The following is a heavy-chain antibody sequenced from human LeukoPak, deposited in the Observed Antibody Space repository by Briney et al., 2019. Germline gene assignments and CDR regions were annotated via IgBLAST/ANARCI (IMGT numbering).Heavy chain of an antibody. Sequence: ASVKVSCKASGYTFTSYGISWVRQAPGQGLEWMGGIIPIFGSPNYAQNFQGRVMITTDESTSTAYMELSSLRSEDTAVYYCARLGERGAFEIWGQGTMVTVSS. J-gene: IGHJ3*02. V-gene: IGHV1-69*05. CDR3: ARLGERGAFEI. D-gene: IGHD3-10*01. CDR2: IIPIFGSP. CDR1: GYTFTSYG.